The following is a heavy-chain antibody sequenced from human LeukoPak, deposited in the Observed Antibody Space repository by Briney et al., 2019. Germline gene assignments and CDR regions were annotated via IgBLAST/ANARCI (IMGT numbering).Heavy chain of an antibody. V-gene: IGHV4-34*01. D-gene: IGHD4-11*01. J-gene: IGHJ6*03. CDR2: INHSGST. CDR1: GGSFSGYY. CDR3: ASTGVTSGMSNYYMDV. Sequence: SETLSLTCAVYGGSFSGYYWSWLRQPPGKGLEWIGEINHSGSTNYNPSLKSRVTISVDTSKNQFSLKLSSVTAADTAVYYCASTGVTSGMSNYYMDVWGKGTTVTVSS.